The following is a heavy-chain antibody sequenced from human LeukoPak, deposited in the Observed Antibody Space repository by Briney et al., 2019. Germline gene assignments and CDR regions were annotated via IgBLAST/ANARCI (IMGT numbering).Heavy chain of an antibody. V-gene: IGHV1-2*06. Sequence: ASVKVSCKASGYTFTGYYMHWVRQAPGQGLEWMGRINPNSGGTNYAQKFQGRVTMTRDTSISTAYMELSRLRSDDTAVYYCAGANCSSTSCYFFVYWGQGTLVTVSS. CDR1: GYTFTGYY. D-gene: IGHD2-2*01. CDR2: INPNSGGT. J-gene: IGHJ4*02. CDR3: AGANCSSTSCYFFVY.